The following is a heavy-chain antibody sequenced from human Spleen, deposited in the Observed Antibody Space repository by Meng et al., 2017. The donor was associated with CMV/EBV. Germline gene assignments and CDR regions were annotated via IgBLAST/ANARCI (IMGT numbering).Heavy chain of an antibody. J-gene: IGHJ4*02. D-gene: IGHD2-2*02. CDR3: ARDKGYCSGTTCYRFDY. V-gene: IGHV1-2*02. Sequence: ASVKVSCKASGYTFTGYYIHWVRQAPGQGLEWMGWINPNSGGTNYAQKFQDRVTMTRDTSITTAYMELSRLRSDDTAVYYCARDKGYCSGTTCYRFDYWGQGTLVTVSS. CDR2: INPNSGGT. CDR1: GYTFTGYY.